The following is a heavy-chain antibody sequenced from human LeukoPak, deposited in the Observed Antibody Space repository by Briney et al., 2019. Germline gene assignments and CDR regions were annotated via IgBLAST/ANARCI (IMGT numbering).Heavy chain of an antibody. V-gene: IGHV4-39*01. J-gene: IGHJ4*02. CDR1: GGSFSSSNYF. Sequence: PSETLSLTCTVSGGSFSSSNYFWVWIRQPPGKGLEWIGSIYYSGNSYYTPSLQSRVTISVDTSKNHFSLKLRSVMAADTAVYYCARHGNVVVVPAAKGFDYWGQGTQVTVSS. CDR3: ARHGNVVVVPAAKGFDY. D-gene: IGHD2-2*01. CDR2: IYYSGNS.